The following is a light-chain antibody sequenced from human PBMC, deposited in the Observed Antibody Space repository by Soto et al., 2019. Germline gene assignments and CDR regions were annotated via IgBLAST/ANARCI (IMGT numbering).Light chain of an antibody. CDR1: SGHSSYA. CDR3: QTWGTDVV. J-gene: IGLJ2*01. V-gene: IGLV4-69*01. Sequence: QLVLTQSPSASASLGASVKLTCTLSSGHSSYAIAWHQQQPEKGPRYLMKLNSDGSHSKGDGIPDRFSGSSSGAERYLTTSSLQSEDEADYYCQTWGTDVVFGGGTKVTVL. CDR2: LNSDGSH.